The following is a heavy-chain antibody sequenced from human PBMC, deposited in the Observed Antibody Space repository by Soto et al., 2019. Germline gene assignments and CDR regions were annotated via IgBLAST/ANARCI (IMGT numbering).Heavy chain of an antibody. CDR3: AKGTYHDILTGYLS. V-gene: IGHV3-23*01. Sequence: PGGPLRLSCVVSGFTFSSYAMSWVRQAPGKRLEWVSSISGSSSRTYYADSLKGQFTISRDNSKNTLHLQMKSLRAEDTAVYYCAKGTYHDILTGYLSWGQGTQVTVSS. J-gene: IGHJ4*02. CDR1: GFTFSSYA. D-gene: IGHD3-9*01. CDR2: ISGSSSRT.